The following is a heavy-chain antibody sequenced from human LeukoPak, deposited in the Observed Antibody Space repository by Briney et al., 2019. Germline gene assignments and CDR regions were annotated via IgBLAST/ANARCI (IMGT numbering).Heavy chain of an antibody. CDR1: GFTFSSND. CDR2: ISGSGGST. CDR3: AKVWGYSYGDNLDY. V-gene: IGHV3-23*01. Sequence: GGSLRLSCAASGFTFSSNDMSWVRQAPGKGLEWVSAISGSGGSTYYADSVKGRFTISRDNSKNTLYLQMNSLRAEDTAVYYCAKVWGYSYGDNLDYWGQGTLVTVSS. J-gene: IGHJ4*02. D-gene: IGHD5-18*01.